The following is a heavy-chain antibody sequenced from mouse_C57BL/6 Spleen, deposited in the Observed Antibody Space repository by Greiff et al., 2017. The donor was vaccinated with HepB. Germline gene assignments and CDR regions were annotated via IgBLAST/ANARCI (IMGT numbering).Heavy chain of an antibody. V-gene: IGHV2-2*01. D-gene: IGHD2-2*01. CDR2: IWSGGST. Sequence: VQLQQSGPGLVQPSQSLSITCTVSGFSLTSYGVHWVRQSPGKGLEWLGVIWSGGSTDYNAAFISRLSISKDNSKSQVFFKMNSLQADDTAIYYCVRNGLPKDYARDYWGQGTSVTVSS. CDR1: GFSLTSYG. J-gene: IGHJ4*01. CDR3: VRNGLPKDYARDY.